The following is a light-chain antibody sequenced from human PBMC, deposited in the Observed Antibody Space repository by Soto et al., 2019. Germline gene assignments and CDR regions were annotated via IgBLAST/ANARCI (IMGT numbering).Light chain of an antibody. J-gene: IGLJ1*01. V-gene: IGLV2-14*03. CDR3: SSHTSSSTRV. CDR1: SSDVGAYDY. CDR2: EVS. Sequence: QSALTQPASVSGSPGQSITISCTGTSSDVGAYDYVSWYQQHPDKAPKLMIYEVSNRPSGVSNRFSGSKSVNTATLTISGLQADDEADYYCSSHTSSSTRVFGTGTKLTVL.